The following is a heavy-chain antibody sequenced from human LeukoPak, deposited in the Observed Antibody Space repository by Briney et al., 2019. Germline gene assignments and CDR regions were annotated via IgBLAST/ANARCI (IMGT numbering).Heavy chain of an antibody. CDR3: AKSPELVTYSYFDY. Sequence: PGGSLRLSCAASGFTFSSYAMSWVRQAPGKGLEWVSVIYSGGSTYYADSVKGRFTISRDNSKNTLYLQMNSLRAEDTAVYYCAKSPELVTYSYFDYWGQGTLVTVSS. V-gene: IGHV3-23*03. CDR2: IYSGGST. J-gene: IGHJ4*02. D-gene: IGHD2-21*02. CDR1: GFTFSSYA.